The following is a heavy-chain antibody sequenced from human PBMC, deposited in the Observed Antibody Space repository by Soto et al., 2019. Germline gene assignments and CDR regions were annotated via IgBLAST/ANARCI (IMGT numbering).Heavy chain of an antibody. CDR2: IYYSGST. V-gene: IGHV4-31*02. CDR1: GGSISSGGYY. CDR3: ARETTVTTDWFDP. D-gene: IGHD4-17*01. J-gene: IGHJ5*02. Sequence: PSETLSLTCTVSGGSISSGGYYWSWIRQHPGKGLEWIGYIYYSGSTYYKPSLKSRVTISVGTSKNQFSLKLSSVTAADTAVYYCARETTVTTDWFDPWGQGTLVTVSS.